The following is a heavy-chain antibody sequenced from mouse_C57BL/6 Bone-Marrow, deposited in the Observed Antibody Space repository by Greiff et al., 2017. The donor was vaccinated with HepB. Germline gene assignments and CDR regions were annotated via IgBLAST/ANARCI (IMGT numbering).Heavy chain of an antibody. V-gene: IGHV5-2*03. CDR3: ARRVGPSYWYFDV. J-gene: IGHJ1*03. D-gene: IGHD4-1*01. Sequence: EVKVEESGGGLVQPGESLKLSCESNEYEFPSHDMSWVRKTPEKRLELVAAINSDGGSTYYPDTMERRFIISRDNTKKTLYLQMSSLRSEDTALYYCARRVGPSYWYFDVWGTGTTVTVSS. CDR1: EYEFPSHD. CDR2: INSDGGST.